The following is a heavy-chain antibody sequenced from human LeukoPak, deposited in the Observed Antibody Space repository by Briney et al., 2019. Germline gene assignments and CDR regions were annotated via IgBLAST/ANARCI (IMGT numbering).Heavy chain of an antibody. CDR3: AREWGDHYYYYYYGMDV. V-gene: IGHV1-46*01. CDR2: INPSGGST. CDR1: GYTFTSYY. Sequence: GASVKVSCKASGYTFTSYYMHWVRQAPGQGLEWMGIINPSGGSTSYAQKFQGRVTMTRDTSTSTVYMELSSLRSEDMAVYYCAREWGDHYYYYYYGMDVWGQGTTVTVSS. D-gene: IGHD2-21*02. J-gene: IGHJ6*02.